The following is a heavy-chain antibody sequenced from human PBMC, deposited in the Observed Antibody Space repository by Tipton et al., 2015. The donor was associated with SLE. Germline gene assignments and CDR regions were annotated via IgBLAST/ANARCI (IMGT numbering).Heavy chain of an antibody. CDR2: INHSGST. Sequence: GLVKPSETLSLTCTVSGGSISSHYWSWIRQPPGKGLEWIGEINHSGSTNYNPSLKSRVTISVDTSKNQFSLKLSSVTAADTAVYYCARHISRLKPFEYWGQGTLVTVSS. V-gene: IGHV4-59*08. J-gene: IGHJ4*02. D-gene: IGHD3-16*01. CDR1: GGSISSHY. CDR3: ARHISRLKPFEY.